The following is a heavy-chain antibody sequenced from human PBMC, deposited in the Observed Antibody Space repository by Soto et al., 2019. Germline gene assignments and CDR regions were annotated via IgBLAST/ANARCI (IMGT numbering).Heavy chain of an antibody. V-gene: IGHV4-61*08. CDR3: ARAPRGNYGYPSYFDY. D-gene: IGHD3-10*01. Sequence: SETLSLTCTVSGGSISSGGYYWSWIRQHPGKGLEWIGYIYYSGSTYYNPSLKSRVTISVDTSKNQFSLKLSSVTAADTAVYYCARAPRGNYGYPSYFDYWGQGTLVTVS. CDR1: GGSISSGGYY. CDR2: IYYSGST. J-gene: IGHJ4*02.